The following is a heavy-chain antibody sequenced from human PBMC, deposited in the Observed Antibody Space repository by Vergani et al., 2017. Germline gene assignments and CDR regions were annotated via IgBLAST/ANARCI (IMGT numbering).Heavy chain of an antibody. J-gene: IGHJ4*02. CDR2: ISYDGSNK. CDR3: AKDSNGGSDY. CDR1: GFTFSSYG. V-gene: IGHV3-30*18. Sequence: QVQLVESGGGVVQPGRSLRLSCAASGFTFSSYGMHWVRQAPGKGLEWVAVISYDGSNKYYADSVKGRFTISRDNSKNTLYLQMNSLRAEDTAVYYCAKDSNGGSDYWGQGTLVTVSS. D-gene: IGHD1-1*01.